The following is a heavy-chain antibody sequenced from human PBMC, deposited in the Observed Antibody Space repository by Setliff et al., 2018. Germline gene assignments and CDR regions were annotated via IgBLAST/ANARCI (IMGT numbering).Heavy chain of an antibody. CDR3: TRGNFYYFDRTGRGPNWFDP. D-gene: IGHD3-22*01. Sequence: GGSLRLSCVASGFIFSSYGMHWVRQAPGKGLEWVAYIQYDGRNKYYADSVKGRFTISRDNATNSLYLQMTYLRAEDTAVYYCTRGNFYYFDRTGRGPNWFDPWGQGTLVTVSS. CDR1: GFIFSSYG. J-gene: IGHJ5*02. V-gene: IGHV3-30*02. CDR2: IQYDGRNK.